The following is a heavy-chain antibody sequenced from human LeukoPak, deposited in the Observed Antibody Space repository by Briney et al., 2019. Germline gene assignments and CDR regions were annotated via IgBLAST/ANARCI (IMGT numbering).Heavy chain of an antibody. J-gene: IGHJ4*02. Sequence: ASVKVSCKASGGTFSSYAISWVRQAPGQGLEWMGGIIPIFGTANYAQKFRGRVTITADESTSTAYMELSSLRSEDTAVYYCATWTMVRGVIITALFDYWGQGTLVTVSS. CDR3: ATWTMVRGVIITALFDY. V-gene: IGHV1-69*13. CDR1: GGTFSSYA. D-gene: IGHD3-10*01. CDR2: IIPIFGTA.